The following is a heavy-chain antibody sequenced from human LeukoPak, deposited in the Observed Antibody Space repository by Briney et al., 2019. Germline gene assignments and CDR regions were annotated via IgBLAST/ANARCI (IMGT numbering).Heavy chain of an antibody. V-gene: IGHV3-21*01. CDR3: ARDPPYSDSSGYYYDY. J-gene: IGHJ4*02. D-gene: IGHD3-22*01. CDR2: ISGSSIYI. Sequence: GGSLRLSCAASGFTFSTYSMNWVRQAPGKGLEWVSSISGSSIYIYYADSVKGRFTIYRDNAKNSLYLQMNSLRAEDTAVYYCARDPPYSDSSGYYYDYWGQGTLVTVSS. CDR1: GFTFSTYS.